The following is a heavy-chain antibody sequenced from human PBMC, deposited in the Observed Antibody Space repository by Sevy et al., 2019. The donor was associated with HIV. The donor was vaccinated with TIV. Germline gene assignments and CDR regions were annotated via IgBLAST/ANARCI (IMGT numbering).Heavy chain of an antibody. CDR2: ISAYNGNT. CDR3: AREPYGGSCCIFDY. Sequence: ASVKVSCRASGYTFTSYGISWVRQAPGQGLEWMGWISAYNGNTNYAQKLQGRVTMTTDTSTSTAYMELRSLRSDDTAVYYCAREPYGGSCCIFDYWGQGTLVTVSS. V-gene: IGHV1-18*01. CDR1: GYTFTSYG. J-gene: IGHJ4*02. D-gene: IGHD2-15*01.